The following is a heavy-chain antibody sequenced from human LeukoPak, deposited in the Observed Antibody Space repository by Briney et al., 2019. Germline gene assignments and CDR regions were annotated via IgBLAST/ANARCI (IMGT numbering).Heavy chain of an antibody. Sequence: PSESLSLTWAVYAGSFSGYYWSWIRQPPGKGLEWIGEINHSGSNNYNPSLKTRVTISVDTSKNQFSLKLSSVTAADTAVYYCARVLPYVSWGQGTLVTVSS. J-gene: IGHJ4*02. D-gene: IGHD3-16*01. CDR1: AGSFSGYY. CDR2: INHSGSN. V-gene: IGHV4-34*01. CDR3: ARVLPYVS.